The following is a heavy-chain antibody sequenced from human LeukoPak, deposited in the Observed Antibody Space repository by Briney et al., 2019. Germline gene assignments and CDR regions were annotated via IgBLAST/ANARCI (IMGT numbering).Heavy chain of an antibody. CDR3: AKDGLLVLGAMDWYCDL. CDR2: IWYDGSKE. D-gene: IGHD3-10*01. J-gene: IGHJ2*01. V-gene: IGHV3-33*03. CDR1: GFTFSSYG. Sequence: RVLRLSFAASGFTFSSYGMHWVRPAPGKGLEWVAVIWYDGSKEYYSDSVKGRFTISRDNSKNTLYLQMNSLRAEDTAVYYCAKDGLLVLGAMDWYCDLWGRGTLVTVSS.